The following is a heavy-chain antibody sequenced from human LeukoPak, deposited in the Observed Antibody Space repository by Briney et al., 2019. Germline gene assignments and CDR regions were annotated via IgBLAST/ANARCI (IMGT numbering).Heavy chain of an antibody. CDR3: TRDRLAGDIDP. J-gene: IGHJ5*02. D-gene: IGHD3-10*01. CDR1: GFTFSSYS. Sequence: PGGSLRLSCAASGFTFSSYSMNWVRQAPGKGLEWVGFIRSKAYGGTTEYAASVKGRFTISRDDSKSIAYLQMNSLKTEDTAVYYCTRDRLAGDIDPWGQGTLVTVSS. V-gene: IGHV3-49*04. CDR2: IRSKAYGGTT.